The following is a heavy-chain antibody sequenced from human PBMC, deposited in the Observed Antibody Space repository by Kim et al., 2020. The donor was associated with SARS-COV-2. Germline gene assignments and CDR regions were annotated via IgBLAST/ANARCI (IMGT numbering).Heavy chain of an antibody. CDR2: IKSKTDGGTT. CDR3: TTDFGYYYGMDV. Sequence: GGSLRLSCAASGFTFSNAWMSWVRQAPGKGLEWVGRIKSKTDGGTTDYAAPVKGRFTISRDDSKNTLYLQMNSLKTEDTAVYYCTTDFGYYYGMDVWGQGTTVTVSS. CDR1: GFTFSNAW. V-gene: IGHV3-15*01. D-gene: IGHD3-10*01. J-gene: IGHJ6*02.